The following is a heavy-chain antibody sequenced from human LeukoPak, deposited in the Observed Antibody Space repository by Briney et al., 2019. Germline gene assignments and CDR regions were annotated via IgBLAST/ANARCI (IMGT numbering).Heavy chain of an antibody. D-gene: IGHD3-9*01. V-gene: IGHV3-30*18. J-gene: IGHJ3*01. CDR3: AKDRNVLRYFDWLLGH. Sequence: GGSLRLSCAASGFTFSSYGMHWVRQAPGKGLEWVAVISYDGSNKYYADSVKGRFTISRDNSKNTLYLQMNSLRAEDTAVYYCAKDRNVLRYFDWLLGHWGQGTMVTVSS. CDR2: ISYDGSNK. CDR1: GFTFSSYG.